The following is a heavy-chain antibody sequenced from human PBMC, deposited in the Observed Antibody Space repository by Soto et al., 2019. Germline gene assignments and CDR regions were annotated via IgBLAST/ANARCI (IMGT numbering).Heavy chain of an antibody. CDR1: GGTFSSYT. J-gene: IGHJ6*02. Sequence: QVQLVQSGAEVKKPGSSVKVSCKASGGTFSSYTISWVRQAPGQGLEWMGRIIPILGIANYAQKFQGRVTSTADKSTSTAYMELSSLRSEDTAVYYCARDDCSGGSCYYYYGLDVWGQGTTVTVSS. CDR3: ARDDCSGGSCYYYYGLDV. CDR2: IIPILGIA. V-gene: IGHV1-69*08. D-gene: IGHD2-15*01.